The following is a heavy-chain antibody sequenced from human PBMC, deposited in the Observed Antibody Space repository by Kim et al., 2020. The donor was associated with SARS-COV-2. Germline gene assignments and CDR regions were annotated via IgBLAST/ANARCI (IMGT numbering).Heavy chain of an antibody. V-gene: IGHV4-34*01. J-gene: IGHJ4*02. Sequence: SETLSLTCAVYGGSFSGYYWSWIRQPPGQGLEWIGEINHSGSTNYNPSLKSRVTISVDTSKNQFSLKLSSVTAADTAVYYCARDRCDYWGQGTLVTVSS. CDR2: INHSGST. CDR3: ARDRCDY. CDR1: GGSFSGYY.